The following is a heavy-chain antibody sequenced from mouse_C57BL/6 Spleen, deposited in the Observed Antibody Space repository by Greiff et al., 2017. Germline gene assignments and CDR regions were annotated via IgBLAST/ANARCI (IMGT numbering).Heavy chain of an antibody. J-gene: IGHJ4*01. D-gene: IGHD4-1*01. CDR2: INYDGSST. CDR1: GFTFSDYY. V-gene: IGHV5-16*01. CDR3: ARANWVYYYAMDY. Sequence: EVKLVESEGGLVQPGSSMKLSCTASGFTFSDYYMAWVRQVPEKGLEWVANINYDGSSTYYLDSLKSRFIISRDNAKNILYLQMSSLKSEDTATYYCARANWVYYYAMDYWGQGTSVTVSS.